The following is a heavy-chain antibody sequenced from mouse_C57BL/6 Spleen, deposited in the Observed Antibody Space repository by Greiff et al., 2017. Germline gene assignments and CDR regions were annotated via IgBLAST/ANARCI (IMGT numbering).Heavy chain of an antibody. V-gene: IGHV2-2*01. Sequence: QVQLQQSGPGLVQPSQSLSITCTVSGFSLTSYGVHWVRQSPGKGLEWLGVIWSGGSTDYNAAFISRLSISKDNSTSQVFFKMHSLQADDTAIYYCAREGGGPFDYWGQGTTLTVSS. J-gene: IGHJ2*01. CDR1: GFSLTSYG. CDR3: AREGGGPFDY. CDR2: IWSGGST.